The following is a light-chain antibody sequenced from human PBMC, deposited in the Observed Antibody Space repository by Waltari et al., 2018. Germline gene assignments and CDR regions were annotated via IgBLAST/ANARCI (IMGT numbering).Light chain of an antibody. Sequence: SYELTQPPSVSVSPGQTARITCSADVLPKQYAYWYQQKPGQAPVLVIYKDPDRPTGIPERFSVSTSGTTVTLTSSGVQAEDGADYYCQSADFSGTYQDVVFGGGTKLTVL. CDR2: KDP. J-gene: IGLJ2*01. CDR1: VLPKQY. CDR3: QSADFSGTYQDVV. V-gene: IGLV3-25*03.